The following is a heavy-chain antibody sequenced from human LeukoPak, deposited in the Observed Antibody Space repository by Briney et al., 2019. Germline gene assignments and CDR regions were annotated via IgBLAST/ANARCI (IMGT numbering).Heavy chain of an antibody. CDR1: GGSFSGYY. CDR2: INHSGST. J-gene: IGHJ3*02. CDR3: ARGSWSGYYGRMNAFDI. V-gene: IGHV4-34*01. Sequence: SETLSLTCAVYGGSFSGYYWSWIRQPPGKGPEWIGEINHSGSTNYNPSLKSRVTISVDTSKNQFSLKLSSVTAADTAVYYCARGSWSGYYGRMNAFDIWGQGTMVTVSS. D-gene: IGHD3-3*01.